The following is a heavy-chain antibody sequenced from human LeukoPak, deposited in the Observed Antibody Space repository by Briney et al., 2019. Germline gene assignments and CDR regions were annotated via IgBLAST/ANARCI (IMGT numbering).Heavy chain of an antibody. V-gene: IGHV3-9*01. Sequence: GGSLRLSCAASGFTFDDYAMHWVRQAPGKGLEWVSGISWNSGSIGYADSVKGRFTISRDDAKNSLYLQMNSLRAEDTALYYCAKEYCSSTSCSYYYYGMDVWGQGTTVTVSS. J-gene: IGHJ6*02. CDR1: GFTFDDYA. CDR2: ISWNSGSI. D-gene: IGHD2-2*01. CDR3: AKEYCSSTSCSYYYYGMDV.